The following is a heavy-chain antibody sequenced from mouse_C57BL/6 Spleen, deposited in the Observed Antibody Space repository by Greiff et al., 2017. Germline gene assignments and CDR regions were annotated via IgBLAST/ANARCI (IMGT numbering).Heavy chain of an antibody. J-gene: IGHJ3*01. D-gene: IGHD2-2*01. Sequence: VQLQQSGPELVKPGASVKISCKASGYSFTGYYMNWVQQSPEKSLEWIGEINPSTGGTTYNQKFKAKATMTVAKSSSTAYMQLKSLTSEDSAVYYCARGDGYDVRFADWGQGTLVTVSA. CDR1: GYSFTGYY. V-gene: IGHV1-42*01. CDR3: ARGDGYDVRFAD. CDR2: INPSTGGT.